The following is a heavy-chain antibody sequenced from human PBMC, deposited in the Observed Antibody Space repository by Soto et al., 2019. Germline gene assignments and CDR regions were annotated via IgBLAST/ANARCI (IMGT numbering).Heavy chain of an antibody. Sequence: PGAPLKRSCKASGYSFTTYLIGWVRQIPWKGLEWVVIIYPGDSDSRYSTTDQDQVPISCCKPISTTYLEWSSLKAPDTAMYYCARHPGTADTSDFEFWGPGTVVTVSS. CDR1: GYSFTTYL. D-gene: IGHD6-13*01. CDR3: ARHPGTADTSDFEF. J-gene: IGHJ4*02. V-gene: IGHV5-51*01. CDR2: IYPGDSDS.